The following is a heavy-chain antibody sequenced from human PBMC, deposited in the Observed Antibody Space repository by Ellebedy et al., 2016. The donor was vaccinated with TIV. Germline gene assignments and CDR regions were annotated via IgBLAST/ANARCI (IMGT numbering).Heavy chain of an antibody. Sequence: PGGSLRLSCAASGFTFSTYGMHWVRQAPGKGLEWVAVISYDGSYKYNADSVKGRFTISRDNSKNTLYLQMNSLRVEDTAVYYCAKGLGVRQLLRPYDYWGQGTLVTVSS. D-gene: IGHD6-6*01. V-gene: IGHV3-30*18. J-gene: IGHJ4*02. CDR3: AKGLGVRQLLRPYDY. CDR2: ISYDGSYK. CDR1: GFTFSTYG.